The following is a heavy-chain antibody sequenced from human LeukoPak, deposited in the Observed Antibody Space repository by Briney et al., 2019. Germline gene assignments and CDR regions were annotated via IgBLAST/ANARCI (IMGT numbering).Heavy chain of an antibody. Sequence: GGSLRLSCAASGLMFSTYWMHWVRQAPGKGLMWVSRIHNDGSTTYYADSVKGRFTLSRDNAKNTLFLQMNGLRAEDTAVYYCARGGSGSYRFDYWGQGTLVTVSS. V-gene: IGHV3-74*01. D-gene: IGHD1-26*01. CDR1: GLMFSTYW. J-gene: IGHJ4*02. CDR3: ARGGSGSYRFDY. CDR2: IHNDGSTT.